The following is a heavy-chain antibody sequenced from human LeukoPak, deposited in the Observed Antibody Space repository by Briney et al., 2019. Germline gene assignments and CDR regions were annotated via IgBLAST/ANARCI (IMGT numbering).Heavy chain of an antibody. CDR3: AGSDYYYDSSYYARGYFDY. CDR2: IIPIFGTA. J-gene: IGHJ4*02. V-gene: IGHV1-69*06. CDR1: GGTFSSYT. Sequence: ASVKVSCKASGGTFSSYTISWVRQAPGQGLEWMGGIIPIFGTANYAQKFQDRVTITADKSTSTAYMELSSPRSEDTAVYYCAGSDYYYDSSYYARGYFDYWGQGTLVTVSS. D-gene: IGHD3-22*01.